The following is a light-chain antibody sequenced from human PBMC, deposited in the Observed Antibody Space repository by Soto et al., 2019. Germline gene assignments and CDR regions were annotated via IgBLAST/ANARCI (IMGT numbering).Light chain of an antibody. J-gene: IGLJ1*01. CDR2: EVS. Sequence: SITISCTGTSSDVGTYNYVSWYQQHPGKAPKLMIYEVSNRPSGISNRFSGSKSGNTASLTISGLQADDEADYYCSSYTGNSFVFGTGTKVTVL. CDR3: SSYTGNSFV. V-gene: IGLV2-14*01. CDR1: SSDVGTYNY.